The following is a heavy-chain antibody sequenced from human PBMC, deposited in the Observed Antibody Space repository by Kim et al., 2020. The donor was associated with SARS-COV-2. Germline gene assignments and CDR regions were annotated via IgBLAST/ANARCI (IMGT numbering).Heavy chain of an antibody. CDR2: ISSSSSTI. CDR3: ARGNIVARSGWYVNDAFDI. D-gene: IGHD6-19*01. CDR1: GFTFSSYS. V-gene: IGHV3-48*04. Sequence: GGSLRLSCAASGFTFSSYSMNWVRQAPGKGLEWVSYISSSSSTIYYADSVKGRFTISRDNAKNSLYLQMNSLRAEDTAVYYCARGNIVARSGWYVNDAFDIWGQGTMVTVSS. J-gene: IGHJ3*02.